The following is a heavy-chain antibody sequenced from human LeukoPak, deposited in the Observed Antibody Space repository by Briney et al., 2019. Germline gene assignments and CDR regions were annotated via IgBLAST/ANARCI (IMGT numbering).Heavy chain of an antibody. CDR2: IFHSGTT. D-gene: IGHD6-13*01. J-gene: IGHJ6*03. CDR3: AKSIAPARTNSWYYMDV. Sequence: SETLSLTPTVSGYSTSSGYYWAWIRQPPGKGLEWSGSIFHSGTTYYNPSLKSRVTISVETSKNPFSLTLSSVTAADTALYFFAKSIAPARTNSWYYMDVWGTGTTVTGSS. CDR1: GYSTSSGYY. V-gene: IGHV4-38-2*02.